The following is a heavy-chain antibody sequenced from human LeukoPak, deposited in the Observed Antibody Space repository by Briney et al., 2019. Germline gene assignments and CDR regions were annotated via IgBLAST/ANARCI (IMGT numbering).Heavy chain of an antibody. D-gene: IGHD3-10*01. CDR2: IITSVGST. Sequence: ASEKVSCKASAYTFTSHYIHWVRQVPGQGLEWMGKIITSVGSTNSAQKFQGRLTMTRDTSTSTVHMELSNLRSEDTAVYYCARDPYYGSGSYNYFDYWGQGTLVTVSS. J-gene: IGHJ4*02. CDR1: AYTFTSHY. CDR3: ARDPYYGSGSYNYFDY. V-gene: IGHV1-46*01.